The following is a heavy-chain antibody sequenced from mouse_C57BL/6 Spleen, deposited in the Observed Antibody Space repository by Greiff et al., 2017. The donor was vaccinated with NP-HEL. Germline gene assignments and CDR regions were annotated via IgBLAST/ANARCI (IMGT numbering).Heavy chain of an antibody. CDR2: ISSGSSTI. CDR3: ARGTGTWDYAMDY. CDR1: GFTFSDYG. V-gene: IGHV5-17*01. D-gene: IGHD4-1*01. Sequence: EVKLVESGGGLVKPGGSLKLSCAASGFTFSDYGMHWVRQAPEKGLEWVAYISSGSSTIYYADTVKGRFTISRDNAKNTLFLQMTSLRSEDTAMYYFARGTGTWDYAMDYWGQGTSVTVSS. J-gene: IGHJ4*01.